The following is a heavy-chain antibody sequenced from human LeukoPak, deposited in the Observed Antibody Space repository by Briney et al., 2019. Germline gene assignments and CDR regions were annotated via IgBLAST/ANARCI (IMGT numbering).Heavy chain of an antibody. J-gene: IGHJ5*02. CDR1: GYTFTSYG. V-gene: IGHV1-18*01. CDR2: ISAYNGNT. D-gene: IGHD6-6*01. CDR3: ARAARQRNWFDP. Sequence: ASVKVSCKASGYTFTSYGISWVRQAPGQGLEWMGWISAYNGNTNYAQKLQGRVTLTTDTSTSTAYMELRSLRSDDTAVYYCARAARQRNWFDPWGQGTLVTVSS.